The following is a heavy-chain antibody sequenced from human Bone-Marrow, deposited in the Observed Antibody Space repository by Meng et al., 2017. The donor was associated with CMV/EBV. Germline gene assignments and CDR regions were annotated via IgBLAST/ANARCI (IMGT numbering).Heavy chain of an antibody. V-gene: IGHV1-2*06. CDR1: GDIFTGYY. CDR2: INPNSGDT. Sequence: ASVKVSCKAFGDIFTGYYIHWVRQAPGQGLEWMGRINPNSGDTIYAQRFQGRVTMTRATSISTAYMELNRLQSDDTAVYYCAKGERMDVWDQGTTFTVSS. J-gene: IGHJ6*02. CDR3: AKGERMDV.